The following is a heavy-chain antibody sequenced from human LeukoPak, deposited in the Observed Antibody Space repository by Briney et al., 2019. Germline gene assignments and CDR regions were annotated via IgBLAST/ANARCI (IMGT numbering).Heavy chain of an antibody. CDR1: GGSFSGYY. Sequence: SETLSLTCAVYGGSFSGYYWSWIRQPPGKGLEWIGEINHSGSTNYNPSLKSRVTISVDTSKNQFSLKLSSVSAADTAVYYCARRVAAVGFDAFDMWGQGTMVTVSS. CDR3: ARRVAAVGFDAFDM. V-gene: IGHV4-34*01. D-gene: IGHD6-13*01. CDR2: INHSGST. J-gene: IGHJ3*02.